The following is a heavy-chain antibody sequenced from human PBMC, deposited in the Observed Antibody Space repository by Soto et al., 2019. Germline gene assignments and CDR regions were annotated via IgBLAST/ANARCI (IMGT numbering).Heavy chain of an antibody. CDR3: ARARPGGYWRSYYSGMDV. CDR1: GYSISSGYY. Sequence: SETPSLTCAVSGYSISSGYYWGWIRQPPGKGLEWIGSIYTSGSTYYNRSLKSRVTMSVDTSKNQFSLKLSSVSAADTAVYYCARARPGGYWRSYYSGMDVWGQGTTVTVSS. J-gene: IGHJ6*02. D-gene: IGHD2-2*03. CDR2: IYTSGST. V-gene: IGHV4-38-2*01.